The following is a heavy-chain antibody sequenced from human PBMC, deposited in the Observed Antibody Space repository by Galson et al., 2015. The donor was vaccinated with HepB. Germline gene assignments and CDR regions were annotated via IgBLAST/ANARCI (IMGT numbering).Heavy chain of an antibody. J-gene: IGHJ4*02. CDR2: ISGSGVST. D-gene: IGHD3-3*01. CDR1: GFTFSRSA. CDR3: AKRTYDFWSGYALPEFDY. V-gene: IGHV3-23*01. Sequence: SLRLSCAASGFTFSRSAVTWVRQAPGKGLEWVSGISGSGVSTYYADSVKGPFTISRDNSKNTLYLQMNSLRAEDTAVYYCAKRTYDFWSGYALPEFDYWGQGTLVTVSS.